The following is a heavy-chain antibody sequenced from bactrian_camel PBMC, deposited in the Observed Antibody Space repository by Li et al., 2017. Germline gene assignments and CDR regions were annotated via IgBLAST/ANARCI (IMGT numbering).Heavy chain of an antibody. V-gene: IGHV3S53*01. J-gene: IGHJ4*01. Sequence: HVQLVESGGGSAQVGGSLRLSCSASADALMYMAWFRQAPGQKREAVAAITTGGSSTMYHDSVKGRFTISRESGKNTVHLQKNNLKSEDTALYYCAADLGLRSQCQVSALPEFGVKGQGTQVTVS. CDR1: ADALMY. CDR2: ITTGGSST. D-gene: IGHD3*01.